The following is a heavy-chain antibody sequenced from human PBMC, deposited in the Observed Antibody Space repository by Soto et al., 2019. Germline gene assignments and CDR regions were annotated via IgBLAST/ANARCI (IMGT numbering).Heavy chain of an antibody. CDR2: ISYDGSNK. Sequence: QVQLVESGGGVVQPGRSLRLSCAASGFTFSSYAMHWVRQAPGEGLEWVAVISYDGSNKYYADSVKGRFTISRDNSKNTLYLQMNSLRAEDTAVYYCARDIKGRGYSYGTPSLDYWGQGTLVTVSS. CDR3: ARDIKGRGYSYGTPSLDY. D-gene: IGHD5-18*01. J-gene: IGHJ4*02. V-gene: IGHV3-30-3*01. CDR1: GFTFSSYA.